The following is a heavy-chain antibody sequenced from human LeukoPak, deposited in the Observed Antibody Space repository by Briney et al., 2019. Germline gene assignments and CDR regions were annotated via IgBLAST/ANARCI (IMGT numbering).Heavy chain of an antibody. V-gene: IGHV4-39*07. CDR3: ARDNWGPDY. J-gene: IGHJ4*02. Sequence: SETLSLTCTVSGGSINSGSYYWGWIRQPPGKGLEWIGSVYYSGSTYYNPSLKSRVTISVDTSKNQLSLKLSSVTAADTAVYYCARDNWGPDYWGQGILVTVSS. D-gene: IGHD7-27*01. CDR2: VYYSGST. CDR1: GGSINSGSYY.